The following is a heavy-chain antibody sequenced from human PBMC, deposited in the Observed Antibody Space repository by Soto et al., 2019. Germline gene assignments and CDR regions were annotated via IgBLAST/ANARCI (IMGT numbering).Heavy chain of an antibody. D-gene: IGHD3-3*01. CDR1: GFTFSSYA. CDR2: ISGSGGST. CDR3: AKGYDFWTNHYYYYMDV. Sequence: HPGGSLRLSCAASGFTFSSYAMSWVRQAPGKGLEWVSAISGSGGSTYYADSVKGRFTISRDNSKNTLYLQMNSLRAEDTAVYYCAKGYDFWTNHYYYYMDVWGKGTTVTVSS. J-gene: IGHJ6*03. V-gene: IGHV3-23*01.